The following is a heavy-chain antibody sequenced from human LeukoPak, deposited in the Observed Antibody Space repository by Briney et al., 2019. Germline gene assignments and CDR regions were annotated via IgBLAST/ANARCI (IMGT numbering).Heavy chain of an antibody. CDR2: IYPGDSDT. CDR1: GYSFTSYW. CDR3: ARRVVTAENAFDI. Sequence: GESLEISCKGSGYSFTSYWIGWVRQMPGKGLEWMGIIYPGDSDTRYSPSFQGQVTISADKSISTAYLQWSSLKASDTAMYYCARRVVTAENAFDIWGQGTMVTVSS. D-gene: IGHD2-21*02. J-gene: IGHJ3*02. V-gene: IGHV5-51*01.